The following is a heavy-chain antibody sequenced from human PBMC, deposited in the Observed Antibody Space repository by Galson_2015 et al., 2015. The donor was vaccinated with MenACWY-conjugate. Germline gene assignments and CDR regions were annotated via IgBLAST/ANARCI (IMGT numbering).Heavy chain of an antibody. CDR1: GFTFSNSW. D-gene: IGHD6-6*01. CDR3: ARDRWAYSSSYGYYYYGMDV. CDR2: IKQDGSEK. J-gene: IGHJ6*02. Sequence: SLRLSCAASGFTFSNSWMTWVRQAPGKGLEWVANIKQDGSEKNYVDSVKGRFTISKDNAKNSLYLQMNSLRAEDTAVYYCARDRWAYSSSYGYYYYGMDVWGQGTTVTVSS. V-gene: IGHV3-7*03.